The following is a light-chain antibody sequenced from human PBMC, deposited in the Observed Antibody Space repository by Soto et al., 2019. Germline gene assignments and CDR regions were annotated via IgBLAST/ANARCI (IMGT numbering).Light chain of an antibody. J-gene: IGKJ4*01. V-gene: IGKV3-15*01. Sequence: EIVMTQSPGTLSVSPGERATLSCRASQSVRSNLAWYQQKPGQAPRLLIYEASTRATGIPARFSGSGSGTEFTLTISSLQSEDFALYYCQQHINWPLTFGGGTKVEIK. CDR1: QSVRSN. CDR2: EAS. CDR3: QQHINWPLT.